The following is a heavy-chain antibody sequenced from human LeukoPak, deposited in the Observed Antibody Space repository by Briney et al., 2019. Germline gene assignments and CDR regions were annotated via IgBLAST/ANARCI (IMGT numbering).Heavy chain of an antibody. CDR2: TYYRSKCYN. Sequence: SQTLSLTCAISGDSVSSNSAAWNWIRQSPSRGLEWLGRTYYRSKCYNDYAVSVKSRITINPDTSKNQFSLQLNSVTPEDTAVYYCAETGAAAGNDAFDIWGQGTMVTVSS. D-gene: IGHD6-13*01. V-gene: IGHV6-1*01. J-gene: IGHJ3*02. CDR1: GDSVSSNSAA. CDR3: AETGAAAGNDAFDI.